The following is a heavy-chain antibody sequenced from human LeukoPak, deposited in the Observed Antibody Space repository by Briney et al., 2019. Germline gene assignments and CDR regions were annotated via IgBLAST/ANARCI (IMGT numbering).Heavy chain of an antibody. CDR3: TTEASGYDWDVDY. D-gene: IGHD5-12*01. J-gene: IGHJ4*02. V-gene: IGHV3-15*01. Sequence: SWMRQPPGKGLEGVGRIKSKTDGGTTDYAARVKGRFTISRDDSKNTLYLQMNSLKTEATAVYYCTTEASGYDWDVDYWGQGTLVTVSS. CDR2: IKSKTDGGTT.